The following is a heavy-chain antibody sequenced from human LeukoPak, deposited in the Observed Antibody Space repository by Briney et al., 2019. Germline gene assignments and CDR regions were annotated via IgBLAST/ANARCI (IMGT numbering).Heavy chain of an antibody. D-gene: IGHD3-22*01. CDR3: AKRMSYYYDSSGYYYGLGFDY. CDR2: ISGSGSYI. V-gene: IGHV3-23*01. CDR1: GFTFSDYS. J-gene: IGHJ4*02. Sequence: GGSLRLSCAASGFTFSDYSMNWVRQTPRKGLEWVSCISGSGSYIYYADSVKGRFTISRDNSKNTLYLQMNSLRAEDTAVYYCAKRMSYYYDSSGYYYGLGFDYWGQGTLVTVSS.